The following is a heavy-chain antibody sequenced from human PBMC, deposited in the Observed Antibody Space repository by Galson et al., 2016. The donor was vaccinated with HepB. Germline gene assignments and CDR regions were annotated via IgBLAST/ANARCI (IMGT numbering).Heavy chain of an antibody. CDR1: GGTFRSRA. CDR2: ISAYNDKT. CDR3: ARAGYDILTGYLRYNHGLDV. Sequence: SVKVSCKAYGGTFRSRAMSWVRQAPGQGLEWMGWISAYNDKTNYAQKFQGRATMTTDISTSTAYMELRSLRADDTAVYYCARAGYDILTGYLRYNHGLDVWGQGTTVTVSS. J-gene: IGHJ6*02. D-gene: IGHD3-9*01. V-gene: IGHV1-18*01.